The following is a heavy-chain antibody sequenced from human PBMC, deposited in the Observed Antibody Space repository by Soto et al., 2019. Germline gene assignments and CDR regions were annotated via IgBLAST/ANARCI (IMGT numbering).Heavy chain of an antibody. V-gene: IGHV4-34*01. CDR2: INHSGST. J-gene: IGHJ4*02. Sequence: SETLSLTCAVYGGSFSGYYWSWIRQPPGKGLEWIGEINHSGSTNYNPSLKSRVTISVDTSKNQFSLKLSSVTAADTAVYYCARGPNIAAAGTGRELDYWGQGTLVSVSS. CDR3: ARGPNIAAAGTGRELDY. CDR1: GGSFSGYY. D-gene: IGHD6-13*01.